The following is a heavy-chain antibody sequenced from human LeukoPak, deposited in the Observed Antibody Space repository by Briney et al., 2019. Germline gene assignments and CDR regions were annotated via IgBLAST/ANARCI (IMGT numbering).Heavy chain of an antibody. V-gene: IGHV3-21*01. Sequence: GGSLRLSCAASGFTFSSNSMNWVRQAPGKGLEWVSSISSSSSFTYYADSVKGRFTISRDNAKNSLYLHMNSLRAEDTAVYSCARSITGSIFSFDYWGQGTVVTVPS. CDR1: GFTFSSNS. CDR2: ISSSSSFT. CDR3: ARSITGSIFSFDY. J-gene: IGHJ4*02. D-gene: IGHD1-20*01.